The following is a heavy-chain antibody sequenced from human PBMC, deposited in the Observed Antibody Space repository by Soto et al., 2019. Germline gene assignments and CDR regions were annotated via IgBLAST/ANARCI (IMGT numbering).Heavy chain of an antibody. V-gene: IGHV1-69*01. CDR1: GGTFSSYA. D-gene: IGHD1-26*01. CDR3: ASYQATEPPRVHYYYYGMDV. CDR2: IIPIFGTA. Sequence: QVQLVQSGAEVQKPGSSVKVSCKASGGTFSSYAISWVRQAPGQGLEWMGGIIPIFGTANYAQKFQGRVTITADESTSTAYMELSSLRSEDTAVYYCASYQATEPPRVHYYYYGMDVWGQGTTVTVSS. J-gene: IGHJ6*02.